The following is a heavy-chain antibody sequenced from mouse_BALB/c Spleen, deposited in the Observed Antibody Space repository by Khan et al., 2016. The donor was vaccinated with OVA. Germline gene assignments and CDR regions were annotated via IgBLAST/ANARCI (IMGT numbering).Heavy chain of an antibody. V-gene: IGHV2-6-4*01. D-gene: IGHD2-14*01. CDR1: GFSLSRYN. Sequence: QVQLKQSGPGLVAPSQSLSITCTVSGFSLSRYNIHWVRQPPGKGLEWLGMIWGGGGTDYNSTLKSRLNISKDNSKSQVFLKMNSLQTDDTAMYYCARAYYRYDGYYAMDEWGQGTSVTVSS. J-gene: IGHJ4*01. CDR2: IWGGGGT. CDR3: ARAYYRYDGYYAMDE.